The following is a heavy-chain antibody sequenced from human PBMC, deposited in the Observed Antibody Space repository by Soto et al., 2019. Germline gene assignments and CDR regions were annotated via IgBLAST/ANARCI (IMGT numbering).Heavy chain of an antibody. D-gene: IGHD5-12*01. CDR3: ARRGAGYNYDY. Sequence: GESLKISCGASGYSFPGFWIGWVGQMPGKGLEWMGIIFPADSETRYSPSFQGQVTISADKSISTAYLEWSSLKASDTAIYYCARRGAGYNYDYWGQGTLVTVYS. J-gene: IGHJ4*02. CDR2: IFPADSET. V-gene: IGHV5-51*01. CDR1: GYSFPGFW.